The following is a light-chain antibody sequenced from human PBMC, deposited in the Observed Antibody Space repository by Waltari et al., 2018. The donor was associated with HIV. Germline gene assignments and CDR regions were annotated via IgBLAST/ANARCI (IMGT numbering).Light chain of an antibody. CDR2: GAS. CDR3: QQYDHSPLFT. J-gene: IGKJ3*01. Sequence: EIVLTQSPGTLSLSPRERATLSCRASQSVSSTFLAWYQQKPGQAPRLLIYGASSRATGIPDRFSGSGSGTDFTLTISRLEPEDFAVYYCQQYDHSPLFTFGPGTRVDI. V-gene: IGKV3-20*01. CDR1: QSVSSTF.